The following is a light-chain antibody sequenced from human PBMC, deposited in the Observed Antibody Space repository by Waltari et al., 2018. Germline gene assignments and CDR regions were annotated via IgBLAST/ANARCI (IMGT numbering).Light chain of an antibody. J-gene: IGKJ4*01. Sequence: DIQMTQSPSSLSASVGDRVTITCQASQDISNYLNWYQQKPGKATKLRIYDASNLETGVPSRFSGSGSGTDFTFTISSLQPEDIATYYCQQYDNLPLTFGGGTKVEIK. V-gene: IGKV1-33*01. CDR1: QDISNY. CDR2: DAS. CDR3: QQYDNLPLT.